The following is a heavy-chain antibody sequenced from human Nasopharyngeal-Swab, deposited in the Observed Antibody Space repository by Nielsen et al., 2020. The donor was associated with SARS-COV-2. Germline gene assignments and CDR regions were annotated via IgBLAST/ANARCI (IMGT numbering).Heavy chain of an antibody. Sequence: GGSLRLSCAASGFTVSSNYMSWVRQAPGKGLEWVSYISSSGSTIYYADSVKGRFTISRDNAKNSLYLQMNSLRDEDTAVYYCARGRGPWGIAVVEYYYMDVWGKGTKVTVSS. J-gene: IGHJ6*03. V-gene: IGHV3-11*01. D-gene: IGHD6-19*01. CDR3: ARGRGPWGIAVVEYYYMDV. CDR1: GFTVSSNY. CDR2: ISSSGSTI.